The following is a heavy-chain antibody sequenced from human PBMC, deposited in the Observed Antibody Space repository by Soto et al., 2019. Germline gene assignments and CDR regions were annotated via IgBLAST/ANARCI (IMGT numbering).Heavy chain of an antibody. J-gene: IGHJ4*02. D-gene: IGHD3-10*01. CDR1: GDTFTFYS. CDR3: ASSYGAGYRAFDY. CDR2: INPILSMS. Sequence: QVQLVQAGAEVKRPGSSLKVSCKASGDTFTFYSINWVRQAPGLGLEWMGRINPILSMSNYAQMFQGRVTMTADKSTITAYMELSSLRSEDTAIYYCASSYGAGYRAFDYWGKGGLVTVSS. V-gene: IGHV1-69*02.